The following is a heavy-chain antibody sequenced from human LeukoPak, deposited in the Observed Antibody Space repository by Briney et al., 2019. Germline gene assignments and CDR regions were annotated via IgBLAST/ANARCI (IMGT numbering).Heavy chain of an antibody. CDR1: GGSISSSSYY. CDR3: AREGGPSIAAAAPPWDNNWFDP. Sequence: SETLSLTCTVSGGSISSSSYYWGWIRQPPGKGLEWIGSIYYSGSTYYNPSLKSRVTISVDTSKNQFSLKLSSVTAADTAVYYCAREGGPSIAAAAPPWDNNWFDPWGQGTLVTVSS. D-gene: IGHD6-13*01. V-gene: IGHV4-39*07. J-gene: IGHJ5*02. CDR2: IYYSGST.